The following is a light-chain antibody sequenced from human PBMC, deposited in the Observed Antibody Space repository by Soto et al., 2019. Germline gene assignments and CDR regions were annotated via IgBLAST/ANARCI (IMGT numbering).Light chain of an antibody. CDR2: EVS. CDR1: STDVGGYNY. Sequence: ALAQPSSVSGSPGQSITISCTGTSTDVGGYNYVSWYQHHPGKGPKLIIYEVSNRPSGVSDRFSGSKSGNKASLIISNLEAEDESDYYCGSYTSTDTPFVFGTGTKVTIL. CDR3: GSYTSTDTPFV. J-gene: IGLJ1*01. V-gene: IGLV2-14*01.